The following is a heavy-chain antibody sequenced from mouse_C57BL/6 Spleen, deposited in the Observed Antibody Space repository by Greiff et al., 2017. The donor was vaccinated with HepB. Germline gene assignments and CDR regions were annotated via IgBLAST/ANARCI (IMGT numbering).Heavy chain of an antibody. Sequence: EVQRVESGPELVKPGASVKISCKASGYSFTGYYMNWVKQSPEKSLEWIGEINPSTGGTTYNQKFKAKATLTVDKSSSTAYMQLKSLTSEDSAVYYCSRFYYSNYGYAMDYWGQVTSVTVSS. CDR2: INPSTGGT. J-gene: IGHJ4*01. D-gene: IGHD2-5*01. CDR3: SRFYYSNYGYAMDY. V-gene: IGHV1-42*01. CDR1: GYSFTGYY.